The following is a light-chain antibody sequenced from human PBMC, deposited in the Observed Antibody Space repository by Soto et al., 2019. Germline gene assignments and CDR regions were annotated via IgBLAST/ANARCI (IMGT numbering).Light chain of an antibody. CDR1: NSDVGAYNF. J-gene: IGLJ3*02. V-gene: IGLV2-23*02. CDR3: CSFAGSNSWV. Sequence: QSALTQPASVSGSPGQSVTISCTGTNSDVGAYNFVSWYQQHPGKAPKVMIYEVSNRPSGISNRFSGSKSGNTASLTISGLQAEDEAAYYCCSFAGSNSWVFGGGTKVTVL. CDR2: EVS.